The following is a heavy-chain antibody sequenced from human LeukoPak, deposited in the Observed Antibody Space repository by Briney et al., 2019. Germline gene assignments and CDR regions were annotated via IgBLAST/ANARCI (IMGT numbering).Heavy chain of an antibody. Sequence: GGSLRLSCAASGFTFHNNGMSWVRQAPGKGLEWVSVIYSGGSTYYADSVKGRFTISRDNSKNTLYLQMNSLRAEDTAVYYCAKDAVGATAYYFDSWGQGTLVTVSS. V-gene: IGHV3-53*01. D-gene: IGHD1-26*01. CDR1: GFTFHNNG. CDR3: AKDAVGATAYYFDS. J-gene: IGHJ4*02. CDR2: IYSGGST.